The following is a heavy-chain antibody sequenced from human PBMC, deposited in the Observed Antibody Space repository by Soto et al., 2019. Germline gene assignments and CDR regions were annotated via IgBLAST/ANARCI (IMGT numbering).Heavy chain of an antibody. D-gene: IGHD6-13*01. J-gene: IGHJ6*02. Sequence: GESLKISCKGSGYSFTSYWIGWVRQMPGKGLEWMGIIYPGDSDTRYSPSFQGQVTISADKSISTAYLQGSSLKASDTAMYYCARWSAAGTHYYYYGMDVWGQGTTVTVSS. CDR3: ARWSAAGTHYYYYGMDV. CDR2: IYPGDSDT. V-gene: IGHV5-51*01. CDR1: GYSFTSYW.